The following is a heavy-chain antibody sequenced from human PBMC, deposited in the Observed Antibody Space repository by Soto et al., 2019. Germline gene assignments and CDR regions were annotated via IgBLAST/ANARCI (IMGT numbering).Heavy chain of an antibody. CDR2: IYYSGST. D-gene: IGHD2-15*01. V-gene: IGHV4-31*03. J-gene: IGHJ4*02. CDR1: GGSISSGGYY. Sequence: SETLSLTCTVSGGSISSGGYYWSWIRQHPGKGLEWIGYIYYSGSTYYNPSLKSRVTISVDTSKNQFSLKLSSVTAADTAVYYCARDASVGGCSGGSCYPAFDYWGQGTLVTVSS. CDR3: ARDASVGGCSGGSCYPAFDY.